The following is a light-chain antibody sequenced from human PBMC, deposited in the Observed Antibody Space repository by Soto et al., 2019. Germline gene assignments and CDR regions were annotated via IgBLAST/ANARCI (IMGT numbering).Light chain of an antibody. CDR2: AAS. Sequence: MVRPPSPDNLSVPPGERAPLSCRASQSISDNLAWYQQRPGQSPRLLIYAASSRATGIPARFSGSGSGTEFSLTIKSPQSDDFAVYYCQPYHTWPPYTFCQ. CDR1: QSISDN. V-gene: IGKV3-15*01. CDR3: QPYHTWPPYT. J-gene: IGKJ2*01.